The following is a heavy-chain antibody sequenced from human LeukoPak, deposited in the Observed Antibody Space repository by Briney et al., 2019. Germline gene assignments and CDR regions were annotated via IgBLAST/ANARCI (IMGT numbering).Heavy chain of an antibody. D-gene: IGHD3-22*01. CDR2: IYSSGST. J-gene: IGHJ4*02. Sequence: SETLSLTCSVSGGSISSSSYHWDWIRQPPGQGLEWIGGIYSSGSTSYNPSLKNRVTMSVDTSKNQFSLKLSSVTAADTAMYYCARHDSSVDYADYWGQGTLVTVSS. CDR3: ARHDSSVDYADY. CDR1: GGSISSSSYH. V-gene: IGHV4-39*01.